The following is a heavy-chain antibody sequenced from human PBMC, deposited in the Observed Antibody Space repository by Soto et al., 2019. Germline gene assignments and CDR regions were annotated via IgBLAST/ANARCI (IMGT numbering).Heavy chain of an antibody. J-gene: IGHJ4*02. CDR1: GFTFSSYE. CDR3: KGEPYVDAAMDFDY. V-gene: IGHV3-48*03. D-gene: IGHD5-18*01. CDR2: ITGAGITI. Sequence: EVQLVESGGGLVQPGGSLRLSCAASGFTFSSYEMNWVRQAPGKGLEWASYITGAGITILYADSVRGRITISRDNAKNTMNLQNNSQTAEDKGIYYCKGEPYVDAAMDFDYWGQGTLVTVSS.